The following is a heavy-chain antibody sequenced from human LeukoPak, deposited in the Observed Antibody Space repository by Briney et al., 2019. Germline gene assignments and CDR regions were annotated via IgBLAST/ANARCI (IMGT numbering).Heavy chain of an antibody. J-gene: IGHJ5*02. V-gene: IGHV3-48*03. D-gene: IGHD2-15*01. CDR3: ASLGYCSGGGCYSDNWFDP. CDR2: ISGSGDTR. CDR1: GFTFSRYE. Sequence: GGSLRLSCATSGFTFSRYEMNWVRQAPGKGPEWVSYISGSGDTRYSADSVKGRFTISRENAKNSLYLQMNSLRAEDTAVYYCASLGYCSGGGCYSDNWFDPWGQGTLVTVSS.